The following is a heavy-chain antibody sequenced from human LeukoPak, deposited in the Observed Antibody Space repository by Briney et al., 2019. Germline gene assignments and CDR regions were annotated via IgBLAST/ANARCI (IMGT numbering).Heavy chain of an antibody. V-gene: IGHV1-2*02. CDR1: GYSFTGYY. D-gene: IGHD3-22*01. J-gene: IGHJ4*02. Sequence: GASVKVSCKASGYSFTGYYMYWVRQAPGQGLEWMGWINPNSGGTNYAQKFQGRVTMTRDTSISTAYMELSRLRSDDTAVYYCARSAGRVVIGYYFDYWGQGTLVTVSS. CDR2: INPNSGGT. CDR3: ARSAGRVVIGYYFDY.